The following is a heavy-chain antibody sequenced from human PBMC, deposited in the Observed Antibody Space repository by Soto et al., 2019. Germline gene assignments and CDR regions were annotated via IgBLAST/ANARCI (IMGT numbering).Heavy chain of an antibody. CDR1: GYTFTSYA. J-gene: IGHJ4*02. Sequence: ASVKVSCKASGYTFTSYAMHWVRQAPGQRLEWMGWINAGNGSTKYSQKFQGRVTITRDTSASTAYMELSSLRSEDTAVYYCARDLFIAVAGTGDYWGQGTLVTVSS. D-gene: IGHD6-19*01. V-gene: IGHV1-3*01. CDR2: INAGNGST. CDR3: ARDLFIAVAGTGDY.